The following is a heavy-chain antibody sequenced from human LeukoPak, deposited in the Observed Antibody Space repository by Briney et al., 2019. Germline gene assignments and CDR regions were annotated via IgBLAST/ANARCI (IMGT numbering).Heavy chain of an antibody. CDR3: ARGGITMVRGVIQPTRFDY. Sequence: PSETLSLTCTVSGGSISSTSYYWGWIRQPPGKGLEWIGNIYYSGSTYYNPSLKSRVTISVDTSKNQFSLKLSSVTAADTAVYYCARGGITMVRGVIQPTRFDYWGQGTLVTVSS. V-gene: IGHV4-39*07. D-gene: IGHD3-10*01. J-gene: IGHJ4*02. CDR2: IYYSGST. CDR1: GGSISSTSYY.